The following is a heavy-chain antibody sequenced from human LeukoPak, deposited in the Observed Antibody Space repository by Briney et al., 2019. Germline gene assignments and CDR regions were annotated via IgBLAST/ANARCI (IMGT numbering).Heavy chain of an antibody. J-gene: IGHJ4*02. V-gene: IGHV4-59*08. CDR3: ARGPPRGGDGRRGCDY. CDR2: IYYTGST. D-gene: IGHD2-21*02. CDR1: GDSISGSY. Sequence: PSETLSLTCSVSGDSISGSYWSWIRQPPGKGLEWIGYIYYTGSTKYNPSLKSRVTISVDTSKNQFSLKLTSVTAADTAVYYCARGPPRGGDGRRGCDYWGQGTLVTVSS.